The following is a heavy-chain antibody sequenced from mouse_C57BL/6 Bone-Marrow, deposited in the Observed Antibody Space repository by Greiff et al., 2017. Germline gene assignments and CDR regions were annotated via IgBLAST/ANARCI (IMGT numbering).Heavy chain of an antibody. CDR1: GYTFTDYE. Sequence: VQLQESGAELVRPGASVTLSCKASGYTFTDYEMHWVKQTPVHGLEWIGAIDPETGGTAYNQKFKGKAILTADKSSSTAYMELRSLTSEDSAVYYCTRWDTTVVARDYYAMDYWGQGTSVTVSS. J-gene: IGHJ4*01. CDR3: TRWDTTVVARDYYAMDY. D-gene: IGHD1-1*01. CDR2: IDPETGGT. V-gene: IGHV1-15*01.